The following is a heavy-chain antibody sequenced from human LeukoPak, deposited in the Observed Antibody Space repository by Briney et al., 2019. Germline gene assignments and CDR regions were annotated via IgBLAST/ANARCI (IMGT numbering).Heavy chain of an antibody. Sequence: GGSLRLSCAASGFTFSSYAMHWVRQAPGKGLEWVAVISYDGSNKYYADSVKGRFTISRDNSKNTLYLQMNSLRAEDTAVYYCARDLLLYPYRAAAGKFRSDYWGQGTLVTVSS. D-gene: IGHD6-13*01. CDR2: ISYDGSNK. V-gene: IGHV3-30-3*01. J-gene: IGHJ4*02. CDR1: GFTFSSYA. CDR3: ARDLLLYPYRAAAGKFRSDY.